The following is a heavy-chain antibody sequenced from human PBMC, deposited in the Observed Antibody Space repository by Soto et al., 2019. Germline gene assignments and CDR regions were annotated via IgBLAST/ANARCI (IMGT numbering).Heavy chain of an antibody. CDR2: INPSGGST. Sequence: ASVKVSCKASGYTFTSYYMHWVRQAPGQGLEWMGIINPSGGSTSYAQKFQGRVTMTRDTSTSTVYMELSSLRSDDTAVYYRARGGKVVVTAFDIWGQGTMVTVSS. CDR1: GYTFTSYY. CDR3: ARGGKVVVTAFDI. D-gene: IGHD3-22*01. J-gene: IGHJ3*02. V-gene: IGHV1-46*01.